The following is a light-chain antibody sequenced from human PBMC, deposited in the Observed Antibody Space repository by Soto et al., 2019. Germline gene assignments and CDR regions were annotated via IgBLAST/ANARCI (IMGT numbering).Light chain of an antibody. CDR2: VNI. CDR1: SSNIGADYD. V-gene: IGLV1-40*01. CDR3: QSYDSSLSAVV. Sequence: QPVLTQPPSVSGAPGQRVTISCTGSSSNIGADYDVHWYQQLPGTAPKLLIYVNINRPSGVPDRFSGSKSGTSASLAITGLQAEDEADYYCQSYDSSLSAVVFGGGTKLTVL. J-gene: IGLJ2*01.